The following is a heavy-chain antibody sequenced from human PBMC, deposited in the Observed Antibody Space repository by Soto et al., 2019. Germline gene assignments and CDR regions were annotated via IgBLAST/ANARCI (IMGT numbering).Heavy chain of an antibody. V-gene: IGHV1-2*02. D-gene: IGHD1-26*01. CDR1: GYTFTGYY. CDR2: INPNSGGT. J-gene: IGHJ6*02. Sequence: ASVKVSCKASGYTFTGYYMHWVRKAPGQGLEWMGWINPNSGGTNYAQKFQGRVTMTRDTSISTAYMELSRLRSDDTAVYYCASVGATRYYYYGMDVWGQGTTVTVSS. CDR3: ASVGATRYYYYGMDV.